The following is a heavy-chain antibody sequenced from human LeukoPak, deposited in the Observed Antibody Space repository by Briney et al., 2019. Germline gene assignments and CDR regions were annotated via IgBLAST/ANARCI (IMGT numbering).Heavy chain of an antibody. D-gene: IGHD3-22*01. J-gene: IGHJ4*02. CDR3: AKEFSGYLASFEY. CDR2: TSFDGSYK. Sequence: GGSLRLSCAASGFTFSSYGMHWVREAPGKGLEWVAMTSFDGSYKNYADSVKGRLTISRDNYKNRLYLQMNSLRAEDTAVYYCAKEFSGYLASFEYWGQGTLVTVSS. CDR1: GFTFSSYG. V-gene: IGHV3-30*18.